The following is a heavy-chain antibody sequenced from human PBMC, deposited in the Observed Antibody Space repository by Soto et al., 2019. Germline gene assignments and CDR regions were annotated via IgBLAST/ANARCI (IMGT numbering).Heavy chain of an antibody. Sequence: ASVKVSCKASGYTFTGYYMHWVRQAPGQGLEWMGWINPNSGGTNYAQKFQGRVTMTRDTSISTAYMELRRLRSDDTAVYYCARDPDGPFNFDYWGQGTLVTVSS. CDR2: INPNSGGT. J-gene: IGHJ4*02. V-gene: IGHV1-2*02. CDR1: GYTFTGYY. CDR3: ARDPDGPFNFDY.